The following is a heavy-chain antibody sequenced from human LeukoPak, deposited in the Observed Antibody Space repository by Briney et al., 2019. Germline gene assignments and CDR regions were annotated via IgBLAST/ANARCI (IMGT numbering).Heavy chain of an antibody. J-gene: IGHJ2*01. CDR3: ARTSIVVVPAGNQLKMYFDL. CDR2: MIPILRIA. Sequence: SVKVSCKASVGTFISYAICWVRAPPRQALEWVGGMIPILRIANNPYKFPGRVTITADKPTSTAYMELSSLRSEETAVYYCARTSIVVVPAGNQLKMYFDLWGRGTLVTVSS. D-gene: IGHD2-2*01. CDR1: VGTFISYA. V-gene: IGHV1-69*10.